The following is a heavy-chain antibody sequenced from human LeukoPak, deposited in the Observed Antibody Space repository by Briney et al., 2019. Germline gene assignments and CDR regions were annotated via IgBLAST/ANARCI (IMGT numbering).Heavy chain of an antibody. CDR1: GGSFSGYY. Sequence: SETLSLTCAVYGGSFSGYYWSWIRQPPGKGLEWIGEINHSGSTNYNPSLKSRVTISVDTSKNQFSLKLSSVTAAGTAVYYCARGRQDVTMIVVVMTAVSYYLDVWGKGTTVTVS. V-gene: IGHV4-34*01. J-gene: IGHJ6*03. CDR2: INHSGST. D-gene: IGHD3-22*01. CDR3: ARGRQDVTMIVVVMTAVSYYLDV.